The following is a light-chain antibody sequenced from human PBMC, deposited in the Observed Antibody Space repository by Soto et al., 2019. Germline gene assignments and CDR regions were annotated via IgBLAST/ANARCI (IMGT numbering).Light chain of an antibody. V-gene: IGLV1-44*01. CDR3: AAWDDSLNGHV. CDR2: TTN. CDR1: SSNIGTSS. J-gene: IGLJ1*01. Sequence: QSVLTQPHSASGTPGQRVTISCSGSSSNIGTSSVHWFQQLPGTAPKLLISTTNQRPSGVPERFSGSKSGTSASLAISGLQSVDEADYYCAAWDDSLNGHVFGTGTKLTVL.